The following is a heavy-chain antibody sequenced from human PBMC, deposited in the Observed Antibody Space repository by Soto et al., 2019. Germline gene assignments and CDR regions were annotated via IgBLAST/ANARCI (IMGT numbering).Heavy chain of an antibody. V-gene: IGHV3-15*01. CDR1: GFTFSNAW. CDR3: PTEIIAARDY. CDR2: ITSKTDGGTT. J-gene: IGHJ4*02. D-gene: IGHD6-6*01. Sequence: EVQLVESGGGLVKPGGSLRLSCAASGFTFSNAWMSWVRQAPGKGLEWVGRITSKTDGGTTDYAAPVKGRLTISRDDSKNTLYLQMISLKTEESVVYYCPTEIIAARDYWGQGTLVTVSS.